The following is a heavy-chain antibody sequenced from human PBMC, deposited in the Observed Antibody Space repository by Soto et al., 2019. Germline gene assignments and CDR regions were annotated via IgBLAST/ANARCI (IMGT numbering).Heavy chain of an antibody. CDR1: GVSITTNGYS. CDR2: IYPSGTI. V-gene: IGHV4-30-2*01. D-gene: IGHD3-16*01. Sequence: SETLSLTCAVSGVSITTNGYSWSWIRQPPGKGLEWIGYIYPSGTIFYNPSLNSRVTISADTSNNQFSLKLTSVTAADTAVYFCATYTAFAKYYFDYGGRGTLVTVSS. CDR3: ATYTAFAKYYFDY. J-gene: IGHJ4*02.